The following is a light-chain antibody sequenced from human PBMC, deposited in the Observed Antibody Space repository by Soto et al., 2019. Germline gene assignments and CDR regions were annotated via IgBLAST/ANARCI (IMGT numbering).Light chain of an antibody. J-gene: IGKJ1*01. V-gene: IGKV3-11*01. CDR2: DAS. CDR3: QQYVRSPWT. Sequence: EIVLTHSPATLSLSPGERATLSFRASQYITIYLAWYQQKPGQAPRLLIYDASNRATGIPARFSGSGSGTDFTLTISSLEPDDFAVYYCQQYVRSPWTFGRGTKVDI. CDR1: QYITIY.